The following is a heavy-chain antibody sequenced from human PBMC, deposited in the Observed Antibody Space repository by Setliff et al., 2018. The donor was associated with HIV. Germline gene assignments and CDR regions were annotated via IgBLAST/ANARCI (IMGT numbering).Heavy chain of an antibody. CDR3: ARDGRYXFGYNWFDP. J-gene: IGHJ5*02. D-gene: IGHD5-18*01. Sequence: SETLSLTCSVSGGSISSYYWSWIRQPPGKGLEWIGDIYYSGMTNYNPSLQSRVTISLDTSKNQFSLKVNSVTAADTAVYYCARDGRYXFGYNWFDPWGQGTLVTVSS. CDR1: GGSISSYY. V-gene: IGHV4-59*01. CDR2: IYYSGMT.